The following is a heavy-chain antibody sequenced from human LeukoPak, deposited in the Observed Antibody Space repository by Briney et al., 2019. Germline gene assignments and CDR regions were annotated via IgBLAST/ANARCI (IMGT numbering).Heavy chain of an antibody. V-gene: IGHV3-23*01. CDR3: AKLYCSSTSCSYDY. Sequence: GGSLRLSCAASGFTFSSYAMSWVRQAPGKGLEWVSAISGSGGSAYYGASVKGRFTISRDKSKNTLYLQMNSLRAEDTAVYYCAKLYCSSTSCSYDYWGQGTLVTVSS. CDR1: GFTFSSYA. J-gene: IGHJ4*02. D-gene: IGHD2-2*01. CDR2: ISGSGGSA.